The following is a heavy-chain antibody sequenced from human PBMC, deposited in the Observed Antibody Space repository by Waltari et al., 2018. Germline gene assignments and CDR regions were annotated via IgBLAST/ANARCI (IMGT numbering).Heavy chain of an antibody. V-gene: IGHV4-4*07. CDR2: MYRNGDT. CDR1: GGSISTYY. CDR3: AREPQAPYYFDS. Sequence: VQLQESGPGLVKPSETLSLTCTVSGGSISTYYWNWVRQPAGKGLEWIGRMYRNGDTNSIAYLRSRVTMLVDTSKNQFSLKVASVTAADTAVYYCAREPQAPYYFDSWGQGVLVAVSS. J-gene: IGHJ4*02.